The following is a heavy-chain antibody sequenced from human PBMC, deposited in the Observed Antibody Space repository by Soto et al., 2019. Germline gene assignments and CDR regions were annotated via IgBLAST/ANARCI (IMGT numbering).Heavy chain of an antibody. CDR3: ATEMPVSISGSYHCYALLDA. CDR2: LKSAGRDT. J-gene: IGHJ6*02. CDR1: GFSFNDNW. V-gene: IGHV3-74*01. D-gene: IGHD2-2*01. Sequence: GGSLRLSCAASGFSFNDNWMHWVCHVQGKGLMWVSRLKSAGRDTLYADSVKGRFTVSREGAKNTLYLQMKSLRMEDTAVYYCATEMPVSISGSYHCYALLDAWGHGTMVTVSS.